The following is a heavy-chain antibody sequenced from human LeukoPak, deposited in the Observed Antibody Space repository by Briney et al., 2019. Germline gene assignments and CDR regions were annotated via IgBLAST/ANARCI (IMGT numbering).Heavy chain of an antibody. CDR1: AFTFSYYA. Sequence: GGSLRLSCAASAFTFSYYAMHWVRQAPGKGLEWVAVISYDGSNKYYADSVKGRFTISRDSSKNTLYLQTNSLRSEDTAVYYCARGPKYYYDDSAYYYGYFDYWGQGTLVTVSS. CDR2: ISYDGSNK. D-gene: IGHD3-22*01. V-gene: IGHV3-30-3*01. CDR3: ARGPKYYYDDSAYYYGYFDY. J-gene: IGHJ4*02.